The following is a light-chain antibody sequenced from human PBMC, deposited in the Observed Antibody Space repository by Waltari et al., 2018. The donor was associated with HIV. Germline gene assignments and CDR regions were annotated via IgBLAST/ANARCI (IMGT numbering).Light chain of an antibody. CDR3: QQRNSYPRT. J-gene: IGKJ1*01. V-gene: IGKV1-9*01. Sequence: DIQLTQSPSFLSASIGDRVTITCRASQGISSYLAWYQQKPGKAPKVLIYAASTVQGGVPSRFSGSGSGTEFTLTISSLQPEDFATYYCQQRNSYPRTFGQGTKVEIK. CDR2: AAS. CDR1: QGISSY.